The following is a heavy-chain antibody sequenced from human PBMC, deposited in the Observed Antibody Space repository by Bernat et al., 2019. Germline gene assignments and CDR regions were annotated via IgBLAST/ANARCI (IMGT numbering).Heavy chain of an antibody. Sequence: EVQLVESGGALVQPGGSLRLSCVGSGFSFSGIWMTWVRLAPGKGLEWVANIKQDGSVQHYVDSVKGRFIISRDNTKNSLFLQMNSLRVDDTAVYYCARGYGPENWGQGTLVTVSS. CDR1: GFSFSGIW. CDR3: ARGYGPEN. CDR2: IKQDGSVQ. D-gene: IGHD2-8*02. V-gene: IGHV3-7*03. J-gene: IGHJ1*01.